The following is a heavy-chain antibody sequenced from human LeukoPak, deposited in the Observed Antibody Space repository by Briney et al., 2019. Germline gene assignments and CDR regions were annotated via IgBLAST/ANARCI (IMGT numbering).Heavy chain of an antibody. D-gene: IGHD3-3*01. V-gene: IGHV4-4*02. CDR1: GFTFSSYSM. J-gene: IGHJ3*02. CDR3: ARKSDYDFWSGHRGAFDI. CDR2: IYHSGST. Sequence: GSLRLSCAASGFTFSSYSMNWVRQPPGKGLEWIGEIYHSGSTNYNPSLKSRVTISVDKSKNQFSLKLSSVTAADTAVYYCARKSDYDFWSGHRGAFDIWGQGTMVTVSS.